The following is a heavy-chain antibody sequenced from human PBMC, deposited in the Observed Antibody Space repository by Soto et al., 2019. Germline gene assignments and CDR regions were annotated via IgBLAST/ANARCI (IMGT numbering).Heavy chain of an antibody. J-gene: IGHJ6*02. Sequence: QVQLQESGPGLVKPSGTLSLTCAVSGGSISSSNWWSWVRQPPGKGLEWIGEIYHSGSTNYNPSLKSRVTISVDKSKNQFSLKLSSVTAADTAVYYCARDNKIVGATNSYYYGMDVWGQGTTVTVSS. CDR1: GGSISSSNW. CDR2: IYHSGST. V-gene: IGHV4-4*02. D-gene: IGHD1-26*01. CDR3: ARDNKIVGATNSYYYGMDV.